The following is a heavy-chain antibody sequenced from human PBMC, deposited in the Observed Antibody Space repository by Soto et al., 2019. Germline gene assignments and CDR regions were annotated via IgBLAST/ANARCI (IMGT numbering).Heavy chain of an antibody. CDR1: GYTFTSYE. CDR3: ARGRGYCSSTSCRRWFDP. D-gene: IGHD2-2*03. J-gene: IGHJ5*02. CDR2: MNPNSGNT. V-gene: IGHV1-8*01. Sequence: ASVKVSCEASGYTFTSYEINWVRQATGQGLEWMGWMNPNSGNTGYAQKFQGRVTMTRNTSISTAYMELSSLRSEDTAVYYCARGRGYCSSTSCRRWFDPWGQGTLVTVSS.